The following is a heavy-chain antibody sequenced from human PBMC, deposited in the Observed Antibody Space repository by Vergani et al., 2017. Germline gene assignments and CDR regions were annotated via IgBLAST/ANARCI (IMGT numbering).Heavy chain of an antibody. D-gene: IGHD1-20*01. CDR2: INWDGETT. CDR3: AKSDNWNDVDS. J-gene: IGHJ4*02. V-gene: IGHV3-43D*04. Sequence: VQLQESGPGLVKSSETLSLTCSVSFDSIRNLYCNWIRQPPGKGLEWVSLINWDGETTYYAESVEGRFIISRDNAKESLYLQMNSLRVEDTALYYCAKSDNWNDVDSWGQGTLVTVSS. CDR1: DSIRNLYC.